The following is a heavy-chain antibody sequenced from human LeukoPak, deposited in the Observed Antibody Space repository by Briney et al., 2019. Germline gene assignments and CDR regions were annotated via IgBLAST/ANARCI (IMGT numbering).Heavy chain of an antibody. J-gene: IGHJ4*02. Sequence: GGPLRLSCAAPGFTFSKYAMSWFRQPPGKGPEWVPTKSGSADNTYYADPVKGGFPISRDNSRNILYVQMNSLRVEKTAIYYFAKKRGNYFEFDFWGQGTLVTVSS. CDR1: GFTFSKYA. CDR2: KSGSADNT. D-gene: IGHD1-7*01. V-gene: IGHV3-23*01. CDR3: AKKRGNYFEFDF.